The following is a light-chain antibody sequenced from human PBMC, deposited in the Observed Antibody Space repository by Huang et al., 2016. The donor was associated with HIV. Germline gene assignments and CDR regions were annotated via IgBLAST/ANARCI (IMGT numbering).Light chain of an antibody. Sequence: ETVMTQSPASLSLSPGERATLSCRAGQNVYSNLAWYQHKPGQAPRLLIYGASTRATGVPARCSGSGSGTEFALTISSLQSEDFAVYYCLQYYDWPPWTFGQGTKVEIK. V-gene: IGKV3-15*01. J-gene: IGKJ1*01. CDR3: LQYYDWPPWT. CDR2: GAS. CDR1: QNVYSN.